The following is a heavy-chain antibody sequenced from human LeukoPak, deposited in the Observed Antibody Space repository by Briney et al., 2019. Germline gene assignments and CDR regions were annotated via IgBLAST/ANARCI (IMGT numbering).Heavy chain of an antibody. V-gene: IGHV4-39*07. CDR3: ARDRKYYSPMDV. Sequence: SETLSLTCTVSGGAISRGTYYCGWIRQPPGKGLGWSGSIYDSGRTYYNPSIKSRVNISVDTSKNQFSLRLSSLTAADTALYSCARDRKYYSPMDVGGKATTVTLS. J-gene: IGHJ6*03. CDR1: GGAISRGTYY. D-gene: IGHD1-14*01. CDR2: IYDSGRT.